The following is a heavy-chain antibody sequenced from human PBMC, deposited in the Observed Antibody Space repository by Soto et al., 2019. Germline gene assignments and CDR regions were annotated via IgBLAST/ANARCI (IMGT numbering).Heavy chain of an antibody. V-gene: IGHV4-34*01. CDR3: ARLRAYYQSLAP. J-gene: IGHJ5*02. Sequence: SETLSLTCAVQGGSFSGYIWTWIRQPPGKGLQWIGQINHSGSTYYNPSLKSRVTISLYPSNDQFSLELDSVTAADTAVYYCARLRAYYQSLAPRGPGTLVTVSS. CDR2: INHSGST. CDR1: GGSFSGYI. D-gene: IGHD2-21*01.